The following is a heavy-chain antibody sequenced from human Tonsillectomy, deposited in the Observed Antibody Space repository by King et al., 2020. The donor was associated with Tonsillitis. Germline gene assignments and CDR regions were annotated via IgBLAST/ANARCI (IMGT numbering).Heavy chain of an antibody. D-gene: IGHD3-10*01. CDR3: AREGADSGFGHLFMYYGLDV. CDR1: GYSFTEYY. J-gene: IGHJ6*02. V-gene: IGHV1-46*04. CDR2: INPSGDSI. Sequence: VQLVESGAEVKKPGASVKVSCKTSGYSFTEYYIHWVRQAPGQGLEWMGIINPSGDSISYAQNLQGRVTMTRDTATSTVHMELSSLRSEDTAVYYCAREGADSGFGHLFMYYGLDVWGQGTTVTVSS.